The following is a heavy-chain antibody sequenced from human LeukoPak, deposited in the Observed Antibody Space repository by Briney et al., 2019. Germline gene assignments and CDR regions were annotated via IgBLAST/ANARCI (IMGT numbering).Heavy chain of an antibody. CDR2: IIPIFGTA. V-gene: IGHV1-69*13. Sequence: SVKVSCKASGGTFSSYAISWVRQAPGQGLEWMGGIIPIFGTANYAQKFQGRVTITADESTSTAYMELSSLRSEDTAVYYCARGSDVRVWTAWYYGMDVWGQGTTVTVSS. CDR3: ARGSDVRVWTAWYYGMDV. D-gene: IGHD3/OR15-3a*01. CDR1: GGTFSSYA. J-gene: IGHJ6*02.